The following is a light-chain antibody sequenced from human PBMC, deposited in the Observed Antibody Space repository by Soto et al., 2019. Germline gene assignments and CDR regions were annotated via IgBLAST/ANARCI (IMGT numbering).Light chain of an antibody. CDR2: GAS. V-gene: IGKV3-20*01. Sequence: EIVCTPALDPPSLLHWKRATLSCRVRQSVSSSYLAWSQQKPVQAPGLLIYGASSRATGIPDRCSGSGSGTDFTLTISRLEPEDFAVYYCQQYGSSPPTFGQGTKVDIK. J-gene: IGKJ1*01. CDR1: QSVSSSY. CDR3: QQYGSSPPT.